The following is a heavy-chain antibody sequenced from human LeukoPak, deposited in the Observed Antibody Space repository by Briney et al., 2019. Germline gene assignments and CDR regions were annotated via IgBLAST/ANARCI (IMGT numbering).Heavy chain of an antibody. CDR3: ARSVDYFDNTGPHMMFDY. CDR1: GDSITSHY. Sequence: WEALSLACNVSGDSITSHYWTSIRRPPGKGLERNGYIYYTGIIQYKPPLTSRVSMSVDTSKNQFFLKMKSVTAADRAVYHCARSVDYFDNTGPHMMFDYWGQGSLVTVSS. D-gene: IGHD3-22*01. J-gene: IGHJ4*02. CDR2: IYYTGII. V-gene: IGHV4-59*11.